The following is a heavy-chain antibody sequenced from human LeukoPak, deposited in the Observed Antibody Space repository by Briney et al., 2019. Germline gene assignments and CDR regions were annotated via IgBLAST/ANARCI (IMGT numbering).Heavy chain of an antibody. CDR1: GYTFTSYW. J-gene: IGHJ4*02. D-gene: IGHD5-12*01. CDR2: IYPGDSHT. V-gene: IGHV5-51*04. CDR3: ATLKGGDDTEIDY. Sequence: GESLKISCKGSGYTFTSYWIGWVRQMPGKGLEWMGIIYPGDSHTRYSPSFQGQVTISADKPISTAYLQWSSLRASDTAMYYCATLKGGDDTEIDYRGRGTLVTVSS.